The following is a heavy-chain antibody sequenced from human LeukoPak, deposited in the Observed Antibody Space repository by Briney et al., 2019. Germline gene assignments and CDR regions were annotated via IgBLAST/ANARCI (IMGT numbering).Heavy chain of an antibody. Sequence: SETLSLTCTVSGGSISPHYWNWIRQPPGKGLEWIGYTHYSGSTNYNPSLKSRVTISIDTSKNRISLKLSSVAAADTAVYYCARHRTMTSGYDFWGRGTLVAVSP. D-gene: IGHD5-12*01. CDR3: ARHRTMTSGYDF. J-gene: IGHJ4*02. V-gene: IGHV4-59*08. CDR2: THYSGST. CDR1: GGSISPHY.